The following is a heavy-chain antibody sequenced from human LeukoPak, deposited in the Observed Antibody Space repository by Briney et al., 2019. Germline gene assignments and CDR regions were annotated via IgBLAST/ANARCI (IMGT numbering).Heavy chain of an antibody. CDR2: IRYDGTNK. Sequence: GGSLRLSCAASGFTFSSSGMHWVRQAPGKGLEWVAFIRYDGTNKYYVDSVKGRFTISRDNSRNILYLQMNNLTAEDTAVYYCAKGDTHGLVYWGQGTLVTVSS. D-gene: IGHD3-10*01. J-gene: IGHJ4*02. V-gene: IGHV3-30*02. CDR3: AKGDTHGLVY. CDR1: GFTFSSSG.